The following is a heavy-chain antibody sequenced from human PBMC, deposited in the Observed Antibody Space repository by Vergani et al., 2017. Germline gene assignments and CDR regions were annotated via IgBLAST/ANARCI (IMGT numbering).Heavy chain of an antibody. CDR3: VHRRGYFDLYGAFDV. J-gene: IGHJ3*01. Sequence: QITLRESGPTLVKPTQPLTLTCTFSGFSLTTGGEGVGWIRQPPGRALEWLAFVYWNDDVRYSPSLKSRVTITKDTSKNEVILTMATMDPVDTATYYCVHRRGYFDLYGAFDVWGQGTMVTVSS. CDR1: GFSLTTGGEG. D-gene: IGHD3-9*01. CDR2: VYWNDDV. V-gene: IGHV2-5*01.